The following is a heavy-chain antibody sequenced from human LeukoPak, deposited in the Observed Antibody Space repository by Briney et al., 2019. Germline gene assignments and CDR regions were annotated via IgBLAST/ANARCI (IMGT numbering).Heavy chain of an antibody. D-gene: IGHD2-15*01. CDR1: GLTFSSYS. J-gene: IGHJ5*02. CDR3: ARATQPGFDP. Sequence: GGSLRLXCGASGLTFSSYSMNWVRQAPGKGLGWVSYISSDGGAIYYADSVKGRFTISRDNAKNSLYLQMNSLRAEDTAVYYCARATQPGFDPWGQGTLVTVSS. V-gene: IGHV3-48*01. CDR2: ISSDGGAI.